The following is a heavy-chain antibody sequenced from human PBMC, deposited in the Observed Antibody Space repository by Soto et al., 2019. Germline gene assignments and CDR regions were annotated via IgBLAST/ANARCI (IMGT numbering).Heavy chain of an antibody. CDR1: GYAFTGYY. Sequence: ASVKVSCKASGYAFTGYYMHWVRQAPGQGLEWMGWINPNSGGTNYAQKFQGWVTMTRDTSISTAYMELSRLRSDDTAVYYCAIFYYDILTGPPSPYYGMDVWGQGTTVTVSS. J-gene: IGHJ6*02. CDR3: AIFYYDILTGPPSPYYGMDV. D-gene: IGHD3-9*01. V-gene: IGHV1-2*04. CDR2: INPNSGGT.